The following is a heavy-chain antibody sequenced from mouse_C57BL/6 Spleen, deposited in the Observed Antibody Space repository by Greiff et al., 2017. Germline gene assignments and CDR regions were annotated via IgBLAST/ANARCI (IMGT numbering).Heavy chain of an antibody. V-gene: IGHV2-5*01. CDR1: GFSLTSYG. J-gene: IGHJ4*01. Sequence: VQLQQSGPGLVQPSQSLSITCTVSGFSLTSYGVHWVRQSPGKGLEWLGVIWRGGSTDYNAAFMSRLSITKDNSKSQVFFKMNSLQADDTAIYXCAKSPNNYGSSDAMDDWGQGTSVTVSS. D-gene: IGHD1-1*01. CDR2: IWRGGST. CDR3: AKSPNNYGSSDAMDD.